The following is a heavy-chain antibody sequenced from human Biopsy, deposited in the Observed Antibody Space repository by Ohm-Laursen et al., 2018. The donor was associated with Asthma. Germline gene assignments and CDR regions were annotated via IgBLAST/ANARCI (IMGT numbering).Heavy chain of an antibody. J-gene: IGHJ4*02. CDR3: ARNLPGYTYGPFED. V-gene: IGHV4-31*01. Sequence: TLSLTCTVSGASITTSPSYWSWLRLLPGKGLEWMGCIYYSGETFFNPSLKNPLFMSLDSSKNQFSLKMTSVTVADTAVYFCARNLPGYTYGPFEDWGQGTLVTVSS. D-gene: IGHD5-18*01. CDR1: GASITTSPSY. CDR2: IYYSGET.